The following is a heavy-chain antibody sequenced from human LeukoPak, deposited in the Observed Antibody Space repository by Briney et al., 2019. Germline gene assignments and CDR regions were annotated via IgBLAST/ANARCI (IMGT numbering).Heavy chain of an antibody. D-gene: IGHD3-22*01. CDR3: ARFAPVVVITTDYYYGMDV. J-gene: IGHJ6*02. V-gene: IGHV4-4*02. CDR1: GGSISSSNW. Sequence: PSETLSLTCAVSGGSISSSNWWSWVRQPPGKGLEWIGEIYHSGSTNYNPSLKSRVTISVDKSKNQFSLKLSSVTAADTAVYYCARFAPVVVITTDYYYGMDVWGQGTTVTVSS. CDR2: IYHSGST.